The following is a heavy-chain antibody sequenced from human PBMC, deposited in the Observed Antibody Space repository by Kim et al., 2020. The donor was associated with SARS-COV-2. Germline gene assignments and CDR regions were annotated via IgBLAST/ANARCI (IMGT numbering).Heavy chain of an antibody. CDR3: AKGGTDYYDSSGLYEVTYFDL. V-gene: IGHV3-9*01. J-gene: IGHJ2*01. D-gene: IGHD3-22*01. Sequence: GGSLRLSCAASGFTFDDYAMHWVRQAPGKGLEWVSGISWNSGSIGYADSVKGRFTISRDNAKNSLYLQMNSLRAEDTALYYCAKGGTDYYDSSGLYEVTYFDLWGRGTLVTVSS. CDR1: GFTFDDYA. CDR2: ISWNSGSI.